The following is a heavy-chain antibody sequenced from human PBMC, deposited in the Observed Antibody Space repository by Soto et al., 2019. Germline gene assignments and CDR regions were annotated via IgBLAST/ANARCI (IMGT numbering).Heavy chain of an antibody. D-gene: IGHD3-22*01. CDR1: GVFISSGGYY. J-gene: IGHJ4*02. CDR3: ARTDSSGYYFDY. Sequence: PSETLSLTCSVSGVFISSGGYYWSWIRQHPGKGLEWLGYIYYSGTTYYNPSLKSRVTVSLDTSKNQFSLKLTSVAAADTAVYYCARTDSSGYYFDYWGQGTLVTVSS. V-gene: IGHV4-31*03. CDR2: IYYSGTT.